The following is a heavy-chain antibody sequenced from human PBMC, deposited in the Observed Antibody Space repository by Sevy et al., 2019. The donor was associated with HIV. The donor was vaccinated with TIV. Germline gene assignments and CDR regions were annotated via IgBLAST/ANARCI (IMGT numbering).Heavy chain of an antibody. D-gene: IGHD6-19*01. Sequence: GESLKISCKGSGHSYTSYWIGWVRQMPGKGLEWMGIIYPADSNTRYSPSFQGQVTISADKSIITAYVQWTSLKASDTAMYYCARTLVSSGWFDGFDIWGQGTMVTVSS. CDR3: ARTLVSSGWFDGFDI. J-gene: IGHJ3*02. V-gene: IGHV5-51*01. CDR1: GHSYTSYW. CDR2: IYPADSNT.